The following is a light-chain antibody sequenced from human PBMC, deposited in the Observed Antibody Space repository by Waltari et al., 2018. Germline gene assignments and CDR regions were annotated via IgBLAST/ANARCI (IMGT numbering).Light chain of an antibody. J-gene: IGLJ2*01. Sequence: QSALTQPASVSGSPGQSITISCPGTSSDVGGYNFLSWYQQSPGKAPTLIIYEVYNRPSGVSNRFSGSKSGNRASLTISGLQTEDEADYYCSSYTSRGTLVFGGGTKLTVL. CDR2: EVY. V-gene: IGLV2-14*01. CDR3: SSYTSRGTLV. CDR1: SSDVGGYNF.